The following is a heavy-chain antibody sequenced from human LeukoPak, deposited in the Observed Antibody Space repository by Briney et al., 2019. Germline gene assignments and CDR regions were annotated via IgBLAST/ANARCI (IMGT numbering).Heavy chain of an antibody. V-gene: IGHV3-30*04. CDR3: AKEPLYYY. J-gene: IGHJ4*02. CDR1: GFTFSSYA. Sequence: GGSLRLSCAASGFTFSSYAMHWVRQAPGKGLEWVAVISYDGSNKYYADSVKGRFTISRDNSKNTLYLQMNSLRAEDTAVYYCAKEPLYYYWGQGTLVTVSS. CDR2: ISYDGSNK. D-gene: IGHD2-21*01.